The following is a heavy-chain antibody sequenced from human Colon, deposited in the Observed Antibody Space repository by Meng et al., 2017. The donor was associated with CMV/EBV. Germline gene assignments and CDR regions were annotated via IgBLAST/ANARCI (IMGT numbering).Heavy chain of an antibody. CDR3: ARVMSTAGGAVD. Sequence: GSLRLSCTVSGDSISTYHWTWIRQPPGKGLEWIGYIYSSGGTHYNPSLKSRVTISADMSKKQFSLTLSAVTAADTAVYYCARVMSTAGGAVDWGQGTPVTVSS. CDR2: IYSSGGT. V-gene: IGHV4-59*01. CDR1: GDSISTYH. D-gene: IGHD5/OR15-5a*01. J-gene: IGHJ4*02.